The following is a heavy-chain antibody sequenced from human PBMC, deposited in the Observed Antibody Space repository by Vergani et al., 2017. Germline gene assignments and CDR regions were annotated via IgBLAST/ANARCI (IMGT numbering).Heavy chain of an antibody. Sequence: EVQLVESGGGLVQPGGSLRLSCAASGFTFSSYWMSWVRQAPGKGLEWVANIKQDGSEKYYVDSVKGRFTISRDNAKNSLYLQMNSLRAEDTALYYCAKDGGYNWNDWGYYFDYWGQGTLVTVSS. D-gene: IGHD1-1*01. J-gene: IGHJ4*02. CDR3: AKDGGYNWNDWGYYFDY. CDR2: IKQDGSEK. CDR1: GFTFSSYW. V-gene: IGHV3-7*03.